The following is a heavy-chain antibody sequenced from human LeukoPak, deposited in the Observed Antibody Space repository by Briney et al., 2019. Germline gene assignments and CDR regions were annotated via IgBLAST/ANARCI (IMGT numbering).Heavy chain of an antibody. CDR2: IYYSGST. V-gene: IGHV4-30-4*01. CDR1: GGSISSGDYC. D-gene: IGHD4-17*01. J-gene: IGHJ6*02. Sequence: PSETLSLTCTVSGGSISSGDYCWSWIRQPPGKGLEWIGYIYYSGSTYYNPSLKSRVTISVDTSKNQFSLKLSSVTAADTAVYYCARDLGDYGDYYYYGMDVWGQGTTVTVSS. CDR3: ARDLGDYGDYYYYGMDV.